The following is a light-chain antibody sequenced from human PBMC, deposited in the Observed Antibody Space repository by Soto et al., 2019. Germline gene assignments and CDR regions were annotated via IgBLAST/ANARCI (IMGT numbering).Light chain of an antibody. CDR3: QQYQNYPWT. Sequence: DIQLTQSPSTLSASVGDRVTITCRASQSINSWLAWYQQKPGKAPKLLIYKASTLQSGVPPRFSGSGSGTEFTLTISSLQPDDSATFYCQQYQNYPWTFGQGTKVEIK. V-gene: IGKV1-5*03. CDR1: QSINSW. CDR2: KAS. J-gene: IGKJ1*01.